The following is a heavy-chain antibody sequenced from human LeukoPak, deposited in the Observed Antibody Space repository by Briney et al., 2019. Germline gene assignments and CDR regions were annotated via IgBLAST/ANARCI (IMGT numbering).Heavy chain of an antibody. CDR1: GGSFSGYY. D-gene: IGHD1-26*01. CDR2: INHSGST. V-gene: IGHV4-34*01. J-gene: IGHJ5*02. CDR3: ARGRSGSYFAIPGWFDP. Sequence: SETLSLTCAVYGGSFSGYYWSWIRQPPGKGLEWIGEINHSGSTNYNPSLKSRVTISVDTSKNQFSLKLSSVTAADTAVYYRARGRSGSYFAIPGWFDPWGQGTLVTVSS.